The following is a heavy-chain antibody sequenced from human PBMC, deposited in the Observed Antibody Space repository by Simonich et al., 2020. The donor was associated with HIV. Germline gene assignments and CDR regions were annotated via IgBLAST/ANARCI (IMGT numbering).Heavy chain of an antibody. CDR3: ARGFYQRLYYFDY. D-gene: IGHD2-2*01. J-gene: IGHJ4*02. CDR1: GGSFSGYY. V-gene: IGHV4-34*01. Sequence: QVQLQQWGAGLLKPSETLSLTCAGYGGSFSGYYWSWIRQPPVKGLEWNGEIEHSRSTNSNPSLKSRVTISVVTSKNQFSLKLSSVTAADTAVYYCARGFYQRLYYFDYWGQGTLVTVSS. CDR2: IEHSRST.